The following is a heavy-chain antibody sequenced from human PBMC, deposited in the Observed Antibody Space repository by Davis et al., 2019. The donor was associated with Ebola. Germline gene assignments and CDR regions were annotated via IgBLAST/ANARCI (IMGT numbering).Heavy chain of an antibody. V-gene: IGHV4-34*01. J-gene: IGHJ4*02. CDR1: GGSFSGYY. CDR3: ARGLPSFGSSSWYVFY. CDR2: INHSGST. D-gene: IGHD6-13*01. Sequence: PSETLSLTCAVYGGSFSGYYWSWIRQPPGKGLEWIGEINHSGSTNYNPSLKSRVTISVDTSKNQFSLKLSSVTAADTAVYYCARGLPSFGSSSWYVFYWGQGTLVTVSS.